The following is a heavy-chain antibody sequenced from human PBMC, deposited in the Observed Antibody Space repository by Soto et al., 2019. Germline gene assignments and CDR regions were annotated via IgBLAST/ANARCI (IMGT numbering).Heavy chain of an antibody. J-gene: IGHJ4*02. CDR3: ARGRYGDS. D-gene: IGHD1-1*01. CDR2: ISAHNGNT. CDR1: GYAFTTYG. V-gene: IGHV1-18*01. Sequence: QVHLVQSGAEVKKPGASVKVSCKGSGYAFTTYGITWVRQAPGQGLEWMGWISAHNGNTNYAQKRKGRVTVTRDTSTSTAYMGLRSMRSDDTAVYYCARGRYGDSWGQGALVTVSS.